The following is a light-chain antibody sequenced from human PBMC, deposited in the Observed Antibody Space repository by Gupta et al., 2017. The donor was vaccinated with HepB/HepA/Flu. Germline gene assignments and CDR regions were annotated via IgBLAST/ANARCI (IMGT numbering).Light chain of an antibody. J-gene: IGLJ1*01. V-gene: IGLV1-44*01. CDR1: SSNIGSSP. Sequence: QSVLTQPPSASGTPGQRNSIPCSGSSSNIGSSPVKWYQHRPGTAPKLLICNNDQRLSGVPARFSGSKSGTSASLAISGLRAEDEADYYCAAWDDSMNAYVFGAGTKFTVL. CDR3: AAWDDSMNAYV. CDR2: NND.